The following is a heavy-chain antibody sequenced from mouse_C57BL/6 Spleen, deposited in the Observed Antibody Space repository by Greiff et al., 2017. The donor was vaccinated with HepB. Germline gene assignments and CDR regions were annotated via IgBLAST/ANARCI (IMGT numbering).Heavy chain of an antibody. D-gene: IGHD1-1*01. J-gene: IGHJ2*01. CDR2: IYPGDGDT. CDR3: ARRGIYYYGLYFDY. Sequence: VQLQQSGPELVKPGASVKISCKASGYAFSSSWMNWVKQRPGKGLEWIGRIYPGDGDTNYNGKFKGKATLTADKSSSTAYMQLSSLTSEDSAVYFCARRGIYYYGLYFDYWGQGTTLTVSS. CDR1: GYAFSSSW. V-gene: IGHV1-82*01.